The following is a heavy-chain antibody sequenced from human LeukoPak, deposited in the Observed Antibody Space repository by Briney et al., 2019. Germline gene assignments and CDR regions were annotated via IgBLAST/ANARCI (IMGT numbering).Heavy chain of an antibody. Sequence: GASVKVSCKASGYTFTNYDINWGRRATGQGLEWMGWMKPTSGNTGYAQKFQGRVTMTRSTSISTAYMELSSLTSEDTAVYCCARVSLGYCSGGTCYFQDHWGQGTLVTVSS. D-gene: IGHD2-15*01. J-gene: IGHJ4*02. CDR3: ARVSLGYCSGGTCYFQDH. V-gene: IGHV1-8*01. CDR1: GYTFTNYD. CDR2: MKPTSGNT.